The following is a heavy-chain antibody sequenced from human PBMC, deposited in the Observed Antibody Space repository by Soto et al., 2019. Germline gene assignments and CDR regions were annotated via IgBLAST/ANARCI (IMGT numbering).Heavy chain of an antibody. D-gene: IGHD3-22*01. CDR1: GGSISSGGYY. J-gene: IGHJ4*02. V-gene: IGHV4-61*08. Sequence: SETLSLTCTVSGGSISSGGYYWSWIRQHPGKGLEWIGYIYYSGSTNYNPSLKSRVTISVDTSKNQFSLKLNFVTAADTAMYYCARVGYDSRGYYLAWYFDYWGQGTLVTVSS. CDR3: ARVGYDSRGYYLAWYFDY. CDR2: IYYSGST.